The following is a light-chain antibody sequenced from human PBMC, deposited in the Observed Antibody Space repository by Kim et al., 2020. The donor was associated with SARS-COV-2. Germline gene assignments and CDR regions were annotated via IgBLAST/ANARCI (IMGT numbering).Light chain of an antibody. V-gene: IGKV3-15*01. J-gene: IGKJ1*01. CDR3: QQYNNWPPA. Sequence: GSPGERATRSCRASQSVSSNLAWYQQKPGQAPRLLIYGASTRATGIPARFSGSGSGTEFTLTISSLQSEDFAVYYCQQYNNWPPAFGQGTKVDIK. CDR2: GAS. CDR1: QSVSSN.